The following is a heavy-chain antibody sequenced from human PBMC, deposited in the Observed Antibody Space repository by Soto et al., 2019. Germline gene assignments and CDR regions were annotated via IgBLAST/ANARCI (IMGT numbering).Heavy chain of an antibody. V-gene: IGHV2-5*02. CDR3: AHVPLPGLFATY. J-gene: IGHJ4*02. CDR1: GFSLSTSGVG. D-gene: IGHD3-22*01. CDR2: IYWDDDK. Sequence: QITLKESGPTLVKPTQTLTLTCTFSGFSLSTSGVGVGWIRQPPGKALEWLALIYWDDDKRYSPSLKSRLTIRKVXSKNQVVLTMTNMDPVDTATYYCAHVPLPGLFATYWGQGTLVTVSS.